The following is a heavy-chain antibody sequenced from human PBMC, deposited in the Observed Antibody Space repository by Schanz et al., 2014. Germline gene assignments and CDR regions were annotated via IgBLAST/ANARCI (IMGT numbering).Heavy chain of an antibody. CDR3: AKHLYQYNYYGMDV. V-gene: IGHV3-23*04. CDR2: ISGSGGST. J-gene: IGHJ6*02. CDR1: GYTFSSNA. D-gene: IGHD2-2*02. Sequence: DVQLVESGGTLVRPGGSLRLSCAASGYTFSSNAMSWVRQAPGKGLEWVSTISGSGGSTYYADSVKGRFTISRDNSKNTLSLQLNSLRADDTAVYYCAKHLYQYNYYGMDVWGQGTTVTVSS.